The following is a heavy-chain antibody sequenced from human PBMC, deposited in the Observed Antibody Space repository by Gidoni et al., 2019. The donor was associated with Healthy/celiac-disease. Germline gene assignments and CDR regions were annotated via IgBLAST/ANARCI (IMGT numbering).Heavy chain of an antibody. Sequence: EVQLLESGGGLVQPVGSLRLSCAASGFTFSSYAMRWVRQAPGKGLEWVSAISGSGGSTYYADSVKGRFTISRDNSKNTLYLQMNSLRAEDTAVYYCATGGGVIANAFDIWGQGTMVTVSS. D-gene: IGHD3-16*02. V-gene: IGHV3-23*01. CDR3: ATGGGVIANAFDI. CDR2: ISGSGGST. CDR1: GFTFSSYA. J-gene: IGHJ3*02.